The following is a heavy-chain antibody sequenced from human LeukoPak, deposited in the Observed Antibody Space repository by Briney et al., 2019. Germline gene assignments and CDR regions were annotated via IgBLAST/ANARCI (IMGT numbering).Heavy chain of an antibody. V-gene: IGHV4-59*01. J-gene: IGHJ4*02. CDR2: IYYTVST. D-gene: IGHD3-22*01. CDR1: GGSIINYY. Sequence: PSETLSLTCSVSGGSIINYYWSWIRQPPGKGLEWIGYIYYTVSTNYNPSLKSRVTISVNTSKNQFSLRLSSVTAADTAVYYCARYDSGAYYFDFWGQGTLVTVSS. CDR3: ARYDSGAYYFDF.